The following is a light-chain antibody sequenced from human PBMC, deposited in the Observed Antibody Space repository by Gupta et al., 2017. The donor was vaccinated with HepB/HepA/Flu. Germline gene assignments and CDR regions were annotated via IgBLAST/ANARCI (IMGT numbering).Light chain of an antibody. J-gene: IGKJ4*01. CDR1: QSVGSH. Sequence: EIVMTESPATLPVSPGGSAILSCRASQSVGSHFACYQQKHGQAPMLLIQGASTRASGIPARCSGGGSGTQFTLIISSLQSEDSAVYYCKLHNDWLTFGGGTKVEIK. CDR3: KLHNDWLT. V-gene: IGKV3-15*01. CDR2: GAS.